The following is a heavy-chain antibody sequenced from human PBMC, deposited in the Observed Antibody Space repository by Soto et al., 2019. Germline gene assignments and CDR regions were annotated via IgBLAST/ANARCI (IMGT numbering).Heavy chain of an antibody. CDR3: AKDLWFHSTDWYGTGGYFYYGMDV. Sequence: GGSLRLSCAASGFTFSNAWMNWVRQAPGKGLEWVGRIKSKTDGGTTDYAAPVKGRFTISRDDSKNTLYLQMNSLRPEDTALFYCAKDLWFHSTDWYGTGGYFYYGMDVWGQGTTVTVSS. J-gene: IGHJ6*02. D-gene: IGHD6-19*01. CDR1: GFTFSNAW. CDR2: IKSKTDGGTT. V-gene: IGHV3-15*07.